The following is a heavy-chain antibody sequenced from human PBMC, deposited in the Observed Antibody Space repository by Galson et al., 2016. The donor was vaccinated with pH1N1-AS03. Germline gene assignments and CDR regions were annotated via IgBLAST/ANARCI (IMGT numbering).Heavy chain of an antibody. J-gene: IGHJ3*01. CDR3: VRQGNKYHRNAFDL. CDR2: IHFSGST. Sequence: LSLTCTVSGDPMSGNYWNWIRQLPGKGLEWMGYIHFSGSTIHNPSLRGRVTMSIDRSKTQFSLKLTSATTADTALYFCVRQGNKYHRNAFDLWGEGTMVTVSS. CDR1: GDPMSGNY. D-gene: IGHD2/OR15-2a*01. V-gene: IGHV4-59*03.